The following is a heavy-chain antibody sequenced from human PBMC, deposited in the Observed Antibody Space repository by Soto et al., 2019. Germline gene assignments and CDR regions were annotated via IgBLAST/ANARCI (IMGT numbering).Heavy chain of an antibody. D-gene: IGHD3-10*01. J-gene: IGHJ4*01. CDR3: AKDYYGSGSRGFFDY. Sequence: PGGSLRLSCAASGFTFSRKTMYWVRQAPGKGLEWVSLIAGNASSIYYADSVKGRFTISRDKSKSTLYLQMNSLRAEDTAVYYCAKDYYGSGSRGFFDYWGHGTLVTVSS. CDR2: IAGNASSI. V-gene: IGHV3-23*01. CDR1: GFTFSRKT.